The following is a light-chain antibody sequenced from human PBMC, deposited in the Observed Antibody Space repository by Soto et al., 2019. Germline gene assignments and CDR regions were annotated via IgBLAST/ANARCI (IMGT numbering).Light chain of an antibody. J-gene: IGLJ2*01. Sequence: QSVLTQPPSVSAAPGQTVTISCSGSSSNIGNNYVSWYQQLPGTAPKLLIYDDNKRPPGIPDRFSGSKSGTAATLGTTGLQAGDEDDYYCGTWDSSLSAVVFGGGTKLTVL. CDR1: SSNIGNNY. CDR3: GTWDSSLSAVV. CDR2: DDN. V-gene: IGLV1-51*01.